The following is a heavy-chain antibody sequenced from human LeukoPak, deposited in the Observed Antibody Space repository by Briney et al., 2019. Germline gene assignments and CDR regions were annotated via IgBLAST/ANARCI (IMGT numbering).Heavy chain of an antibody. CDR3: ARRSSSSSFWYFDL. Sequence: SETLSLTCSVSGGSISSYYWSWIRQPPGKGLEWIGYISYTGTTNYNPSLKSRVTISVDTSKNQCSLKLTSVTAADTAVYYCARRSSSSSFWYFDLWGRGALVTVSS. CDR2: ISYTGTT. D-gene: IGHD6-6*01. J-gene: IGHJ2*01. V-gene: IGHV4-59*08. CDR1: GGSISSYY.